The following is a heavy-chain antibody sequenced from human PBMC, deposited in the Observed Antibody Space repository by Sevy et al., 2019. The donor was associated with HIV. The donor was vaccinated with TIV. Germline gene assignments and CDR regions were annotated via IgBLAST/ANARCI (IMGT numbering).Heavy chain of an antibody. J-gene: IGHJ4*02. CDR2: MWFDGSNT. D-gene: IGHD4-17*01. Sequence: GGSLRLSCAASGFTFSTYGMHWVRQAPGKGLEWVAVMWFDGSNTYYADSVKGRFTISRDIAKNTLHLQMNSRRAEDTAVYYCARDLEFYDYGDYGPAFMPDYWGQGTLVTVSS. CDR3: ARDLEFYDYGDYGPAFMPDY. V-gene: IGHV3-33*01. CDR1: GFTFSTYG.